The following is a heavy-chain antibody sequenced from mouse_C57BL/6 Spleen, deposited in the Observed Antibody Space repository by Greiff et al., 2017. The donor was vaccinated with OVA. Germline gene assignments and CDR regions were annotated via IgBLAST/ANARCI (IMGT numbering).Heavy chain of an antibody. J-gene: IGHJ2*01. Sequence: QVQLQQPGAELVKPGASVKLSCKASGYTFTSYWMHWVKQRPGQGLEWIGMIHPNSGSTNYNEKFKSKATLTVDKSSSTAYMQLSSLTSEDSAVYYCARWDYYGSSYNFDYWGKGTTLTVSS. D-gene: IGHD1-1*01. V-gene: IGHV1-64*01. CDR3: ARWDYYGSSYNFDY. CDR2: IHPNSGST. CDR1: GYTFTSYW.